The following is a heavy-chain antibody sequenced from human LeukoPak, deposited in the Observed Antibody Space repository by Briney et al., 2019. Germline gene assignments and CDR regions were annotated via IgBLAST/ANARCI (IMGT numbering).Heavy chain of an antibody. CDR3: AKDPGYCSGGSCYYFDY. V-gene: IGHV3-23*01. Sequence: GGSPRLSCAASGFTFSSYAMSWVRQAPGKGLEWVSATSGSGGSTYYADSVKGRFTISRDNSKNTLYLQMNSLRAEDTAVYYCAKDPGYCSGGSCYYFDYWGQGTLVTVSS. J-gene: IGHJ4*02. D-gene: IGHD2-15*01. CDR1: GFTFSSYA. CDR2: TSGSGGST.